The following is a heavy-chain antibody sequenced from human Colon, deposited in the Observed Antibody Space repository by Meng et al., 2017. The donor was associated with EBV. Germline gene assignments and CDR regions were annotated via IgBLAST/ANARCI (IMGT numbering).Heavy chain of an antibody. J-gene: IGHJ4*02. CDR2: IYYTGST. Sequence: PQLLSPGLVNPSPPLSLSSTVSVGSSNSGDYYWSWIRQPPGKGLEWIGYIYYTGSTYYNPSLKSRVTISMDTSKNQFSLRLSSVTAADTAVYYCARNYYFDYWGQGTLVTVSS. CDR1: VGSSNSGDYY. CDR3: ARNYYFDY. V-gene: IGHV4-30-4*01.